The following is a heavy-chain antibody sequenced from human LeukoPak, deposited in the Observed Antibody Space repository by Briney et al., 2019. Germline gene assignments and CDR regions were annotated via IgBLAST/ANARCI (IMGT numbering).Heavy chain of an antibody. J-gene: IGHJ4*02. V-gene: IGHV1-18*01. D-gene: IGHD3-16*02. CDR1: GYTFTSYG. CDR3: ARVLEDPSLGYYDYVWGSYRYIDY. CDR2: ISAYNGNT. Sequence: ASVKVSCKASGYTFTSYGISWVRQAPGQGLEWMGWISAYNGNTNYAQKFQGRVTMTTDTSTSTAYMELRSLRSDDTAVYYCARVLEDPSLGYYDYVWGSYRYIDYWGQGTLVTVSS.